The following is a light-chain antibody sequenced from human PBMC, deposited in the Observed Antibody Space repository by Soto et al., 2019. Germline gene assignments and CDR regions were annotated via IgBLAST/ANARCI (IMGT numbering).Light chain of an antibody. J-gene: IGKJ4*01. V-gene: IGKV3-20*01. CDR3: QQFGLSPT. CDR1: QTISSTF. Sequence: EIVLTQSPGTLSLSPGERATLSCRASQTISSTFLAWYRQRPGQAPRLLIYGASSRATGIPDRFSASGSGTDFTLTISRPEPEDFAVYYCQQFGLSPTFGGGTKVEI. CDR2: GAS.